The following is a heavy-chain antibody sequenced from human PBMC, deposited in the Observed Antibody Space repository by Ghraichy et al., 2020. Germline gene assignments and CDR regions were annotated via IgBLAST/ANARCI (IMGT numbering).Heavy chain of an antibody. V-gene: IGHV4-59*01. CDR1: GGSISSYY. J-gene: IGHJ6*02. Sequence: SETLSLTCTVSGGSISSYYWSWIRQPPGKGLEWIGYIYYSGSTNYNPSLKSRVTISVDTSKNQFSLKLSSVTAADTAVYYCARDSGVAVAGRGYYYYYGMDVWGQGTTVTVSS. CDR2: IYYSGST. CDR3: ARDSGVAVAGRGYYYYYGMDV. D-gene: IGHD6-19*01.